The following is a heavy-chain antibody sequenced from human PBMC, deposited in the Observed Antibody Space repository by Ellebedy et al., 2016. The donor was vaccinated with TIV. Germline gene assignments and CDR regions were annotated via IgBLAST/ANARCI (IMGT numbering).Heavy chain of an antibody. Sequence: ASVKVSCKASGYTFTGYYMHWVRQAPGQGLEWMGWINPNSGGTNYAQKFQGRVTMTRDTSISTAYMELSRLRSDDTVVYYCARSIGSGGPGGDLRYYYYGMDVWGQGTTVTVSS. D-gene: IGHD3-10*01. V-gene: IGHV1-2*02. CDR2: INPNSGGT. J-gene: IGHJ6*02. CDR1: GYTFTGYY. CDR3: ARSIGSGGPGGDLRYYYYGMDV.